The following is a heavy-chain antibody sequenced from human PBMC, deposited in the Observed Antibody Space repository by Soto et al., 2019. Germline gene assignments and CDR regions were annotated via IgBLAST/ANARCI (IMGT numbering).Heavy chain of an antibody. D-gene: IGHD3-10*01. J-gene: IGHJ6*02. CDR2: IKSKTDGGTT. CDR3: TTVSPDYYVSGSYGGDYYYGMDV. CDR1: GFTFSNAW. Sequence: GGSLRLSCAASGFTFSNAWMNWVRQAPGKGLEWVGRIKSKTDGGTTDYAAPVKGRFTISRDDSQNTLYLQMNSLKTEDTAVYYCTTVSPDYYVSGSYGGDYYYGMDVWGQGTTVTVSS. V-gene: IGHV3-15*07.